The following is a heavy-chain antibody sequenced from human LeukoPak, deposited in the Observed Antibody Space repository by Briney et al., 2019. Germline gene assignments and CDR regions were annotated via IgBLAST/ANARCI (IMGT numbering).Heavy chain of an antibody. Sequence: GGSLRLSCAASGFTFSSYAMSWVRQAPGKGLEWVGRIKSKTDGGTTDYAAPVKGRFTISRDDSKNTLSLQMNSLKSEDTAVYYCTTFHSGNYGEDYWGQGTLVTVSS. CDR3: TTFHSGNYGEDY. V-gene: IGHV3-15*01. J-gene: IGHJ4*02. CDR1: GFTFSSYA. CDR2: IKSKTDGGTT. D-gene: IGHD1-26*01.